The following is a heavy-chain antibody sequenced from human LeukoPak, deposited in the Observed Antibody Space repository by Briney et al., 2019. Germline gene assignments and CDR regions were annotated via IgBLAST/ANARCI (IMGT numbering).Heavy chain of an antibody. V-gene: IGHV1-18*04. CDR1: GYTFTDYY. Sequence: GSSVKVSCKASGYTFTDYYIHWVRQAPGQGLEWMGWISAYNGNTNYAQKLQGRVTMTTDTSTSTAYMELSRLRSDDTAVYYCARDVTAAVLDAFDIWGQGTMVTVSS. D-gene: IGHD3-10*01. J-gene: IGHJ3*02. CDR2: ISAYNGNT. CDR3: ARDVTAAVLDAFDI.